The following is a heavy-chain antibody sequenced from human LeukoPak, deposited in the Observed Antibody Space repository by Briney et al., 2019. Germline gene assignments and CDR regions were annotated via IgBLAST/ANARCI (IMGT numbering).Heavy chain of an antibody. V-gene: IGHV4-59*01. CDR1: GGSISSYY. D-gene: IGHD6-19*01. Sequence: SETLSLTCTVSGGSISSYYWSWIRQPPGKGLEWIGYIYYSGSTNYNPSLKSRVTISVDTSKNQFSLKLSSVTAADTAVYYCARGPSGWFDWFDPWGQGALVTVSS. J-gene: IGHJ5*02. CDR3: ARGPSGWFDWFDP. CDR2: IYYSGST.